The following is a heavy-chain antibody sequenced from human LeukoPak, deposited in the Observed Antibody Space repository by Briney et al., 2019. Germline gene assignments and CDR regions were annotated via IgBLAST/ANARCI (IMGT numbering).Heavy chain of an antibody. CDR3: ARDPYDNH. CDR2: IWYDGSNK. V-gene: IGHV3-33*01. CDR1: GFTFRNYG. Sequence: GGSLRLSCVASGFTFRNYGMHWVRQAPGKGPEWVAAIWYDGSNKYYADSVKGRFTISRDNSKNTLYLQMNSLRAEDTAEYYCARDPYDNHWGQGTLVTVSS. D-gene: IGHD3-22*01. J-gene: IGHJ5*02.